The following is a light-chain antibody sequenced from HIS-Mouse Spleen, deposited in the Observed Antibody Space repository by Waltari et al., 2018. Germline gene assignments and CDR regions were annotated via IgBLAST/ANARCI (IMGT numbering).Light chain of an antibody. CDR2: GAA. Sequence: DIVMTQSPDSLAVSLGERATINCKSSQSVLYSSNNKNYLAWYQQKPGQPPKLLIYGAATRESVGPDRFSGSGSGTDFTLTISSLQAEDVAVYYCQQYYSTPPTFGQGTKVEIK. CDR3: QQYYSTPPT. V-gene: IGKV4-1*01. J-gene: IGKJ1*01. CDR1: QSVLYSSNNKNY.